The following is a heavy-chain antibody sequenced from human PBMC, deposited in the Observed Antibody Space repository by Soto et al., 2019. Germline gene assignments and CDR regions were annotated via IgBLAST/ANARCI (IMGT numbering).Heavy chain of an antibody. CDR1: GFTFSRHA. J-gene: IGHJ6*02. CDR3: ARDDSTGWRYYYGMDV. CDR2: ISYDGGNK. V-gene: IGHV3-30-3*01. D-gene: IGHD6-19*01. Sequence: GGSLRLSCAASGFTFSRHAMHWVRQAPGKGLEWVAVISYDGGNKYNADSVKGRFTISRDNSKNTLYLQMNSLRPEDTAVYYCARDDSTGWRYYYGMDVWGQGTTVTVSS.